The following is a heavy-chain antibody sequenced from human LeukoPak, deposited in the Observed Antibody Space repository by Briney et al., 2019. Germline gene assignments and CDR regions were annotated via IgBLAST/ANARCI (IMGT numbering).Heavy chain of an antibody. CDR2: IKQDGTGE. J-gene: IGHJ4*02. V-gene: IGHV3-7*03. CDR1: GFTFSSSW. Sequence: GGSLRLSCVASGFTFSSSWMSWVRRAPGKGLEWVANIKQDGTGEYYVDSVRGRFSISKDNAKNSLYLQMNSLRAEDTAVYYCARDPCHGALDYWGQGALVTVSS. CDR3: ARDPCHGALDY. D-gene: IGHD2-2*01.